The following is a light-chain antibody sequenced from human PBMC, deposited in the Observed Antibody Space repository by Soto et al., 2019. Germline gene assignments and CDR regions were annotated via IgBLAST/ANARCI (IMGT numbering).Light chain of an antibody. CDR3: CSDAGVYRFV. J-gene: IGLJ1*01. CDR2: EGT. Sequence: QSALTQPASVSGSPGQSITISCTGTNSDLGSYNIVSWFQQHPGKAPKVMIYEGTKRPSGVAARFSGSKSDNASSLTISGLHADDDGYYYCCSDAGVYRFVFGTGTKLTVL. V-gene: IGLV2-23*01. CDR1: NSDLGSYNI.